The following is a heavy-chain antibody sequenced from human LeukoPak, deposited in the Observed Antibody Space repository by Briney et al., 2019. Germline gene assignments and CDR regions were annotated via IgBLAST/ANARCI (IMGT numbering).Heavy chain of an antibody. Sequence: QPGGSLRLSCEASGFTFNIHWMNWVRQAPGKGLEWLANIRPDGSEKVYVDSVRGRFTISRDNTKNSVYLQMNNLRSEDSAVYYCSGRSGFSSIYRGQGIRVTVSS. D-gene: IGHD2-2*01. CDR3: SGRSGFSSIY. CDR1: GFTFNIHW. V-gene: IGHV3-7*01. J-gene: IGHJ4*02. CDR2: IRPDGSEK.